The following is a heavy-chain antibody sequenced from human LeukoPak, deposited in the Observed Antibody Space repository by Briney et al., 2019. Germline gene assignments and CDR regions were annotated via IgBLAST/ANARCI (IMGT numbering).Heavy chain of an antibody. D-gene: IGHD3-22*01. Sequence: GGSLRLSCEASGFTFSGYAVSWVRQAPGKGLEWVSGFGTDGNTHYAESVRGRFTISRDNSKNTVNLQMNSLRGEDTAVYYCVKVGGSGYYPDIWGQGTMVTVSS. CDR3: VKVGGSGYYPDI. V-gene: IGHV3-23*01. J-gene: IGHJ3*02. CDR2: FGTDGNT. CDR1: GFTFSGYA.